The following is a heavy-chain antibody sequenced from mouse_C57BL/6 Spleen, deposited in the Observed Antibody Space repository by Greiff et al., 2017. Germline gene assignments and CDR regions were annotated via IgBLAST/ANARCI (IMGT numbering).Heavy chain of an antibody. V-gene: IGHV1-64*01. CDR1: GYTFTSYW. Sequence: QVQLQQPGAELVKPGASVKLSCKASGYTFTSYWMHWVKQRPGQGLEWIGMIHPNSGSNNYNEKFKSKATLTVDKSSSTAYMQLSSLTSEDAAVYYCARNWDGNSDYWGQGTTLTVSS. J-gene: IGHJ2*01. CDR3: ARNWDGNSDY. D-gene: IGHD4-1*01. CDR2: IHPNSGSN.